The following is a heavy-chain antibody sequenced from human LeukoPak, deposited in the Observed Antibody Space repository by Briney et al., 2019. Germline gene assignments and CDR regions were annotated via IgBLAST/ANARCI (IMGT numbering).Heavy chain of an antibody. D-gene: IGHD3-22*01. J-gene: IGHJ4*02. V-gene: IGHV1-69*04. Sequence: SVKVSCKASGGTFSSYAFSWVRQAPGQGLEWVGRIIPNLGIANYAQKFQGRVTITADKSTSTAYMELSSLRSEDTAVYYCARARVDYYDSSGSYYFDYWGQGTLVTVSS. CDR2: IIPNLGIA. CDR1: GGTFSSYA. CDR3: ARARVDYYDSSGSYYFDY.